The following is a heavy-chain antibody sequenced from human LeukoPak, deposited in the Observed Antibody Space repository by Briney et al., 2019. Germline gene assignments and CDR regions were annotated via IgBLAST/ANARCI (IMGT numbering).Heavy chain of an antibody. D-gene: IGHD6-19*01. J-gene: IGHJ3*02. V-gene: IGHV3-21*01. CDR3: ARDLQQWLVAYDAFDI. Sequence: PGGSLRLHCAASGFTFSSYSMNWVRQAPGKGLEWVSSISSSSSYIYYADSVKGRFTISRDNAKNSLYLQMNSLRAEDTAVYYCARDLQQWLVAYDAFDIWGQGTMVTVSS. CDR2: ISSSSSYI. CDR1: GFTFSSYS.